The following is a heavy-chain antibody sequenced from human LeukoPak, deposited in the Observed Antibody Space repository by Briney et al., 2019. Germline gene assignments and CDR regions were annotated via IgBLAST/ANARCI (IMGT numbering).Heavy chain of an antibody. CDR1: GGSISSYY. D-gene: IGHD6-6*01. CDR2: IYYSGST. J-gene: IGHJ4*02. V-gene: IGHV4-59*01. Sequence: SETLSLTCTVSGGSISSYYWSWIRQPPGKGLEWIGYIYYSGSTNYNPSLKSRVTISVDTSKNQFSLKLSSVTAADTAVYYCASFEYSSSYYFDYWGQGTLVTVSS. CDR3: ASFEYSSSYYFDY.